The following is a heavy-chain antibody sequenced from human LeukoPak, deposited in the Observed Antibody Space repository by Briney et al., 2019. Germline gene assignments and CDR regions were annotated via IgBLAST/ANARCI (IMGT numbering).Heavy chain of an antibody. CDR1: GFTFGSYA. J-gene: IGHJ4*02. Sequence: GGSLRLSCAASGFTFGSYAMSWVRQAPEKGLELVSTIGASGGSTYYADSVKGRFTISRDNSKNTLYLQMNSLRADDTAVYFCAKVGYYDSSGYRPIDYWGQGTLVTVSS. CDR3: AKVGYYDSSGYRPIDY. V-gene: IGHV3-23*01. CDR2: IGASGGST. D-gene: IGHD3-22*01.